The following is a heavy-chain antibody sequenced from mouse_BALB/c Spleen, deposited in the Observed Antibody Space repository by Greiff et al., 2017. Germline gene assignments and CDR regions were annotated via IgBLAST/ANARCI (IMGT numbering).Heavy chain of an antibody. V-gene: IGHV5-17*02. Sequence: EVQRVESGGGLVQPGGSRKLSCAASGFTFSSFGMHWVRQAPEKGLEWVAYISSGSSTIYYADTVKGRFTISRDNPKNTLFLQMTSLRSEDTAMYYCASLPDYWGQGTTLTVSS. J-gene: IGHJ2*01. CDR1: GFTFSSFG. CDR2: ISSGSSTI. CDR3: ASLPDY.